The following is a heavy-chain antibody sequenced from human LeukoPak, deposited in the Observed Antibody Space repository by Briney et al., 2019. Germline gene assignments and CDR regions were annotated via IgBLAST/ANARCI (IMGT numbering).Heavy chain of an antibody. CDR2: IYYSGST. Sequence: SETLSLTCSVSGGSISSSSYYWGWIRQPPGKGLEWIGSIYYSGSTYYNPSLKSRVTMSVDTSKNQFSLKLSSVTAADTAVYYCARVSQNQDYDTDDGMDVWGQGTTVTVSS. CDR3: ARVSQNQDYDTDDGMDV. CDR1: GGSISSSSYY. J-gene: IGHJ6*02. V-gene: IGHV4-39*07. D-gene: IGHD3-22*01.